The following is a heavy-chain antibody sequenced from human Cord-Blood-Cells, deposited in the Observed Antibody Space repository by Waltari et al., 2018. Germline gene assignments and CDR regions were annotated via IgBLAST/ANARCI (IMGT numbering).Heavy chain of an antibody. D-gene: IGHD3-16*01. V-gene: IGHV1-69*01. CDR2: IIPIFGTA. CDR3: ARGGIQINCYYYGMDV. Sequence: SSYAISWVRQAPGQGLEWMGGIIPIFGTANYAQKFQGRVTITADESTSTAYMELSSLRSEDTAVYYCARGGIQINCYYYGMDVWGQGTTVTVSS. CDR1: SSYA. J-gene: IGHJ6*02.